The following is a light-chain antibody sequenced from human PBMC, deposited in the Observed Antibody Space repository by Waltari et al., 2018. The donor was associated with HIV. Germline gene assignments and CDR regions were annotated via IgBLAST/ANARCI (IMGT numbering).Light chain of an antibody. V-gene: IGLV1-47*01. Sequence: QSVLTPPPSASGTPGQRVTISCSGSSSNIGSNYVYWYQQLPGTAPKLLLYRNNRRPSGVPDRFSCSKSGTSASLAISGLRSEDEADYYCAAWDGSLSVVVFGGGTKLTVL. CDR3: AAWDGSLSVVV. CDR2: RNN. J-gene: IGLJ2*01. CDR1: SSNIGSNY.